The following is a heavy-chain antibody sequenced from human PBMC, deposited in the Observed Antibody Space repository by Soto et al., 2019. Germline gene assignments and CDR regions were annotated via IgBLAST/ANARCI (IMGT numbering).Heavy chain of an antibody. Sequence: GGSLRLSCAASGFTFSSYWMSWVRQAPGKGLEWVANIKQDGSEKYYVDSVKGRFTISRDNAKNSLYLQMNSLRAEDTAVYYCERELLDDAFDIWGQGTMVTVSS. J-gene: IGHJ3*02. V-gene: IGHV3-7*03. CDR1: GFTFSSYW. CDR3: ERELLDDAFDI. D-gene: IGHD2-15*01. CDR2: IKQDGSEK.